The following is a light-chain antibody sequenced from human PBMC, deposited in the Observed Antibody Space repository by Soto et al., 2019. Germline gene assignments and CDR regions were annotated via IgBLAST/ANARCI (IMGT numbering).Light chain of an antibody. J-gene: IGLJ1*01. Sequence: QSALTQPASVSGSPGQSITISCTGTSSDVGGYNYVSWYQQHPGKAPKLMIYDVSKRPSGVSNRFSGSKSGNTASLTISWLQAEDEADYYCSSYTSSSIDYVFGTGTKLTVL. V-gene: IGLV2-14*01. CDR3: SSYTSSSIDYV. CDR1: SSDVGGYNY. CDR2: DVS.